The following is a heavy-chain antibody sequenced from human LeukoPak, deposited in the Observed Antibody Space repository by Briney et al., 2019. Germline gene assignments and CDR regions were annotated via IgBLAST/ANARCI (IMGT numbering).Heavy chain of an antibody. J-gene: IGHJ6*02. D-gene: IGHD3-10*01. CDR1: GFTFDDYA. CDR3: ARVAGSGSRSNYGMDV. Sequence: GGSLRLSCAASGFTFDDYAMHWVRQAPGKGLEWVSAIGTAGEAYYPGSVKGRFTISRENAKNSLYLQMNSLRAGDTAVYYCARVAGSGSRSNYGMDVWGQGTTVTVSS. CDR2: IGTAGEA. V-gene: IGHV3-13*01.